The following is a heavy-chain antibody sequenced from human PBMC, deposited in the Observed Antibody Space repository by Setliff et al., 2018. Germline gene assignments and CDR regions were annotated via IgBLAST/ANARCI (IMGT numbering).Heavy chain of an antibody. CDR1: GYTFTSYG. CDR2: ISAYNGNT. CDR3: ARARRTVVVVAATIFDY. D-gene: IGHD2-15*01. V-gene: IGHV1-18*01. J-gene: IGHJ4*02. Sequence: ASVKVSCKASGYTFTSYGTSWVRQAPGQGLEWMGWISAYNGNTNYAQKLQGRVTMTTDTSTSTAYMELSSLRSEDTAVYYCARARRTVVVVAATIFDYWGQGTLVTVSS.